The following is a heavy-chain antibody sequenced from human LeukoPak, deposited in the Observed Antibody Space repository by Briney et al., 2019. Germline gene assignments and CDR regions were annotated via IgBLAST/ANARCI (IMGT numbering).Heavy chain of an antibody. CDR1: GGSISSSSYY. CDR2: IYYSGST. CDR3: ARDDSSGYYYD. V-gene: IGHV4-39*07. Sequence: SETLSLTCTVSGGSISSSSYYWGWIRQPPGTGLEWLGSIYYSGSTYYNPSLKSRVTISEDTSKNQFSLKLSSVTAADTAVYYCARDDSSGYYYDWGQGTLVTVSS. D-gene: IGHD3-22*01. J-gene: IGHJ4*02.